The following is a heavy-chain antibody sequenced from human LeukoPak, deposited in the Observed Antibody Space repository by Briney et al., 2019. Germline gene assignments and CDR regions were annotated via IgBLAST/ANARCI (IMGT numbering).Heavy chain of an antibody. J-gene: IGHJ3*02. V-gene: IGHV3-48*03. CDR3: ARDPYYYDSRSPGAFDI. CDR1: GFTFSTYE. D-gene: IGHD3-22*01. Sequence: GGSLRLSCAASGFTFSTYEMDWVRQAPGKGLEWISYIDSNSRTIHYADSVRGRFTISRDNAKNSLFLQMNSLRAEDTAVYYCARDPYYYDSRSPGAFDIWGQGTMVTVSS. CDR2: IDSNSRTI.